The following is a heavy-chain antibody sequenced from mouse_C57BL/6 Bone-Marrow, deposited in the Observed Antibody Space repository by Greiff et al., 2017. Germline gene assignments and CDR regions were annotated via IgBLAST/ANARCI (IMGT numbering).Heavy chain of an antibody. Sequence: VQLQQPGAELVKPGASVKLSCKASGYTFTSYWMQWVKQRPGQGLEWIGEIDPSDSYTNYNQKFKGKATLTVDTSSSTAYMQLSSLRSEDSAVYYCAKGIITTGVAHFDYWGQGTTLTVSS. CDR2: IDPSDSYT. J-gene: IGHJ2*01. CDR1: GYTFTSYW. V-gene: IGHV1-50*01. CDR3: AKGIITTGVAHFDY. D-gene: IGHD1-1*01.